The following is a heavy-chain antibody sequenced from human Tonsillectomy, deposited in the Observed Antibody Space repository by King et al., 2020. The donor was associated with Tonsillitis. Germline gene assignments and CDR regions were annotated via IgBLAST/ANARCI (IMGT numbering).Heavy chain of an antibody. J-gene: IGHJ3*02. CDR2: INHSGST. D-gene: IGHD3-16*01. V-gene: IGHV4-34*01. CDR3: ARGGYTYAYRNDAFDI. CDR1: GGSFSGYY. Sequence: VQLQQWGAGLLKPSETLSLTCAVYGGSFSGYYWSWIRQSPGKGLEWIGEINHSGSTNYNPSLKSRVTISVDTSKNHFPLKQSSVTAADTAVYYFARGGYTYAYRNDAFDIWGQGTMVTVSS.